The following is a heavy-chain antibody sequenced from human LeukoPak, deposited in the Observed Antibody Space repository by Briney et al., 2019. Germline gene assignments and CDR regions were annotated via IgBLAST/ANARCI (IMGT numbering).Heavy chain of an antibody. Sequence: PGGSLRLSCEASGFIFRNYVMHWVRQAPGKGLEWVSYISSSSSTIYYADSVKGRFTISRDNAKNSLYLQMNSLRDEDTAVYYCARDHPPYYDFWSGYGVSNWFDPWGQGTLVTVSS. J-gene: IGHJ5*02. CDR1: GFIFRNYV. CDR3: ARDHPPYYDFWSGYGVSNWFDP. CDR2: ISSSSSTI. V-gene: IGHV3-48*02. D-gene: IGHD3-3*01.